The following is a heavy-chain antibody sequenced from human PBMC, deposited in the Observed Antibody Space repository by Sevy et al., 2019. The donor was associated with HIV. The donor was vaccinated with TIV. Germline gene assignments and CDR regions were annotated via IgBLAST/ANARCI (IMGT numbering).Heavy chain of an antibody. D-gene: IGHD3-9*01. V-gene: IGHV3-23*01. CDR2: IGGSGGST. J-gene: IGHJ4*02. CDR3: ATDRISDWFFDS. CDR1: GFTFTDYV. Sequence: GGSLRLTCTASGFTFTDYVMKWVRQAPGRGLGWVSSIGGSGGSTHYADSVKGRFTISRDNSKNTLYLQMNSLRAEDTAVYYCATDRISDWFFDSWGQGTLVTVSS.